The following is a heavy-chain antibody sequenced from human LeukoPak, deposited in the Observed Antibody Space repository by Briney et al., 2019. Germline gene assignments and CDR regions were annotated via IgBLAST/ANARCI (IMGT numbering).Heavy chain of an antibody. D-gene: IGHD2-21*02. Sequence: GASVKVSCKASGYTSSSYYMHWVRQPPGQGLEWMGIINPSGGSTSYAQKFQGRVTMTRETSTRTVYMELSSLRSEDTAVYYCAREGTAGFDYWGQGTLVTVSS. CDR2: INPSGGST. V-gene: IGHV1-46*01. J-gene: IGHJ4*02. CDR1: GYTSSSYY. CDR3: AREGTAGFDY.